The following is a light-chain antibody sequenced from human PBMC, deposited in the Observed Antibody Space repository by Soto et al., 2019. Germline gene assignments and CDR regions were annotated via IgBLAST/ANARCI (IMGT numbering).Light chain of an antibody. V-gene: IGLV4-69*01. Sequence: QPVLTQSPSASASLGASVKLTCTRSSGHSNYAIAWHQQQSEKGPRYLMKLNSDGSHSQGDGIPDRFSGSSSGAARYLTISGLQSEDEADYYCQTWGSGIVVFGGGTKVTVL. CDR3: QTWGSGIVV. CDR1: SGHSNYA. J-gene: IGLJ2*01. CDR2: LNSDGSH.